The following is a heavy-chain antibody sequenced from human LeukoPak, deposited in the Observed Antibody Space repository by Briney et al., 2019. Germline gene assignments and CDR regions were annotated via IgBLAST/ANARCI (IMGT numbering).Heavy chain of an antibody. J-gene: IGHJ6*02. Sequence: GGSQRLSCAASGFTFSSYAMSWVRQAPGKGLEWASSMSGSGGSTYYADSVKGRFTISRDDSKNTLYLQMNSLRAEDTAVYYCARVRYGELDVWGQGTTVTVSS. CDR1: GFTFSSYA. V-gene: IGHV3-23*01. CDR3: ARVRYGELDV. CDR2: MSGSGGST. D-gene: IGHD4-17*01.